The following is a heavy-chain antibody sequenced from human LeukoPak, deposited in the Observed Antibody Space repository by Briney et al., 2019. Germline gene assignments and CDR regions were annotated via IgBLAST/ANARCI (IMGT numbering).Heavy chain of an antibody. CDR2: LYIGGNT. D-gene: IGHD5-18*01. V-gene: IGHV3-53*01. Sequence: GGSLRLSCAASGLIVSNNYMNWVRQAPGKGLEWVSALYIGGNTYYADSVRGRFTISRDNSKNTLYLQMNSLGAEDTAIYYCTTTAGYNYGQYWGQGTLVTVSS. J-gene: IGHJ4*02. CDR1: GLIVSNNY. CDR3: TTTAGYNYGQY.